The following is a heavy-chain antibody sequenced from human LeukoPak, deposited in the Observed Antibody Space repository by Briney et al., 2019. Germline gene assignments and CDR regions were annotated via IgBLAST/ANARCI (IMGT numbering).Heavy chain of an antibody. CDR3: ARCTSTSCYNFDY. V-gene: IGHV4-61*09. Sequence: SETLSLTCAVSGASINSGSYYWNWIRQSAGKGLEGIGHIYTTGSTNCNPSLKSRVTISLDTSKNQFSLKLNSVTAADTAVYYCARCTSTSCYNFDYWGQGTLVTVSS. CDR1: GASINSGSYY. D-gene: IGHD2-2*02. CDR2: IYTTGST. J-gene: IGHJ4*02.